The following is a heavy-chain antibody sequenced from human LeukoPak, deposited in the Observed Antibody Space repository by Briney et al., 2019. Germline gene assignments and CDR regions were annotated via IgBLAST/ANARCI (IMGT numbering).Heavy chain of an antibody. CDR2: IYYTGST. V-gene: IGHV4-61*10. CDR1: GYSISSGYS. Sequence: SETLSLTCTVSGYSISSGYSWNWIRQPAGQGLEWIGYIYYTGSTSYNPSLRSRVTMSADTSKNQFSLRLSSVTAADTAVYYCARGRYVTTRGGAAAGFLDYWGQGTLVTVST. CDR3: ARGRYVTTRGGAAAGFLDY. J-gene: IGHJ4*02. D-gene: IGHD6-13*01.